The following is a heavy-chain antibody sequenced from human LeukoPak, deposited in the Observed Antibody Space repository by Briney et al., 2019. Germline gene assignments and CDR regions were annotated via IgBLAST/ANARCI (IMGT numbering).Heavy chain of an antibody. CDR3: ARGLPRIAARFWTDY. V-gene: IGHV4-39*07. CDR1: GGSISSSSYY. Sequence: SETLSLTCTVSGGSISSSSYYWGWIRQPPGKGLEWIGSIYYSGSTYYNPSLKSRVTISVDTSKNQFSLKLSSVTAADTAVYYCARGLPRIAARFWTDYWGQGTLVTVSS. J-gene: IGHJ4*02. D-gene: IGHD6-6*01. CDR2: IYYSGST.